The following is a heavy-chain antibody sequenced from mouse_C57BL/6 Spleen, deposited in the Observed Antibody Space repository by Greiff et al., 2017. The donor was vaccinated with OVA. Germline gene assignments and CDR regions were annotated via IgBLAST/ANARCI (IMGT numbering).Heavy chain of an antibody. D-gene: IGHD4-1*01. CDR3: ARWESWDVGYYFDY. CDR2: INPSNGGT. CDR1: GYTFTSYW. J-gene: IGHJ2*01. V-gene: IGHV1-53*01. Sequence: QVQLKQPGTELVKPGASVKLSCKASGYTFTSYWMHWVKQRPGQGLEWIGNINPSNGGTNYNEKFKSKATLTVDKASSTAYMQLSSLTSEDSAVYYCARWESWDVGYYFDYWGQGTTLTVSS.